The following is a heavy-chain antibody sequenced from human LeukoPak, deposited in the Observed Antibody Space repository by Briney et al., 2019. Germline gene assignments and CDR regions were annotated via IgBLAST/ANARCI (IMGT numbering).Heavy chain of an antibody. Sequence: GGSLRLSCAASGFTVTSNYMSWVRQAPGKGLEWVSVIYSGSSTYYADSVKGRFTISRDNSKNTLYLQMNSLRAEDTSVYYCARDLSGRYSDWSKSYYYFHYMDLWGKGTTVTLSS. V-gene: IGHV3-66*02. CDR3: ARDLSGRYSDWSKSYYYFHYMDL. D-gene: IGHD3-9*01. CDR1: GFTVTSNY. CDR2: IYSGSST. J-gene: IGHJ6*03.